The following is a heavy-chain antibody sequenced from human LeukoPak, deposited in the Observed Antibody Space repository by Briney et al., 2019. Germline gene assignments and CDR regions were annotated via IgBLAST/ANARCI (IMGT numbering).Heavy chain of an antibody. J-gene: IGHJ6*03. CDR3: ARGNSGGAFGDFYYFMDV. V-gene: IGHV4-34*01. Sequence: SETLSLTCAVSGGSLSGYYWSWIRQSPGKGLEWIGEGNHRGSAHYNPSLKSRVTISLDTSKNQFSLTMNFVTAADTSMYFCARGNSGGAFGDFYYFMDVWGKGTAVSVSS. CDR1: GGSLSGYY. D-gene: IGHD1-1*01. CDR2: GNHRGSA.